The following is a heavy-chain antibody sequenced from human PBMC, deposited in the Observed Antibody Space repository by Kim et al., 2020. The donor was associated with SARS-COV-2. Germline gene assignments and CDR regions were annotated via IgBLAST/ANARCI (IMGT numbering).Heavy chain of an antibody. CDR3: ARDAQGGFDI. CDR2: NT. J-gene: IGHJ3*02. V-gene: IGHV1-3*01. Sequence: NTKFSQNFQGRVTITRDTSASTAYMELSSVRAEDTAVYYCARDAQGGFDIWGQGTMVTVSS. D-gene: IGHD2-15*01.